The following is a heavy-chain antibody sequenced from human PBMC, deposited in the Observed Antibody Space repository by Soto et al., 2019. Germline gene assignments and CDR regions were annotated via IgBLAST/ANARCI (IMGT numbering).Heavy chain of an antibody. CDR3: AISLGYCSSTSCPTIDY. J-gene: IGHJ4*02. CDR1: GGTFSSYT. Sequence: GASVKVSCKASGGTFSSYTISWVRQAPGQGLEWMGRIIPILGIANYAQKFQGRVTITADKSTSTAYMELSSLRSEDTAVYYCAISLGYCSSTSCPTIDYWGQGTLVTVSS. V-gene: IGHV1-69*02. D-gene: IGHD2-2*01. CDR2: IIPILGIA.